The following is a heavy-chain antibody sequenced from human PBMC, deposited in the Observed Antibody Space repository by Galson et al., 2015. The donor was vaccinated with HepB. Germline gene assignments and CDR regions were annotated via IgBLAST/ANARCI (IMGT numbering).Heavy chain of an antibody. D-gene: IGHD3-3*01. J-gene: IGHJ4*02. CDR2: IGYSGTYR. CDR1: GFTFTTSG. V-gene: IGHV3-21*01. Sequence: SLRLSCAASGFTFTTSGMTWVRQAPGKGLEWVAVIGYSGTYRHYADSVKGRFAISRDNAKNSVYLQMNSLRVEDTAVYHCARGASEWSRDYWGQGTLVAVSS. CDR3: ARGASEWSRDY.